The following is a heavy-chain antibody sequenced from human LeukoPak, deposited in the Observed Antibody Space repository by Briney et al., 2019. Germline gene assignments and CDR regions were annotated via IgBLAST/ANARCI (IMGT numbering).Heavy chain of an antibody. CDR1: GGSISSYY. CDR3: ARDHYSPPYYYDSSGSGDAFDI. J-gene: IGHJ3*02. Sequence: SETLSLTCTVSGGSISSYYWSWIRQPPGKGLEWIGYIYYSGSTNYNPSLKSRVTISVDTSKNQFSLKLSSVTAADTAVYYCARDHYSPPYYYDSSGSGDAFDIRGQGTMVTVSS. V-gene: IGHV4-59*01. D-gene: IGHD3-22*01. CDR2: IYYSGST.